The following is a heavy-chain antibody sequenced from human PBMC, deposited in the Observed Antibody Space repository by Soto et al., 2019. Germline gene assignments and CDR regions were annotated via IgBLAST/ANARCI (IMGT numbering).Heavy chain of an antibody. D-gene: IGHD1-1*01. CDR3: ARNGEGNAFDI. Sequence: PGESLKISCKGSGYSFTSYWIGWVRQMPGKGLEWMGIINPGDSDSRYSPSLQGEVTFSADKSASTAYLQWSSLKASDTAMYYCARNGEGNAFDIWGQGTRVTVAS. CDR1: GYSFTSYW. V-gene: IGHV5-51*01. J-gene: IGHJ3*02. CDR2: INPGDSDS.